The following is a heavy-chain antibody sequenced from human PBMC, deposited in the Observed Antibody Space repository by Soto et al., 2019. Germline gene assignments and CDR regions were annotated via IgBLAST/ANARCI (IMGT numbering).Heavy chain of an antibody. CDR2: IREGGEST. D-gene: IGHD2-15*01. V-gene: IGHV3-23*01. CDR1: GFIFGNYM. J-gene: IGHJ3*02. CDR3: APHVHCSGGSCHYDAFDI. Sequence: EVQLLESGGGLVQPGESLRLSCAVSGFIFGNYMMTWVRQAPGKGLEWVSTIREGGESTYYTDSVKGRFTISRDNSKNTLYLQMVSLGVEDTAVYYCAPHVHCSGGSCHYDAFDIRGQGTMVTVSS.